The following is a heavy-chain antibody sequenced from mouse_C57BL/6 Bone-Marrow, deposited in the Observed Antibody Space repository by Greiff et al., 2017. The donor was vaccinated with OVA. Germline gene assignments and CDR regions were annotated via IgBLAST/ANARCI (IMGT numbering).Heavy chain of an antibody. Sequence: VQLKQSGAELVRPGASVKLSCTASGFNIKDDYMHWVKQRPEQGLEWIGWIDPENGDTEYASKFQGKATITADTSSNTAYLQLSSLTSEDTAVYYCTRGDYYSTLAYWGQGTLVTVSA. J-gene: IGHJ3*01. CDR2: IDPENGDT. CDR3: TRGDYYSTLAY. CDR1: GFNIKDDY. D-gene: IGHD2-5*01. V-gene: IGHV14-4*01.